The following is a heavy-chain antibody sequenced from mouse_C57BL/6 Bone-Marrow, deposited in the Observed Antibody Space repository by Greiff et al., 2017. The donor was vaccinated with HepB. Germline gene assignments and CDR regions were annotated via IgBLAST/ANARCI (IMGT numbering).Heavy chain of an antibody. CDR2: IDPNSGGT. D-gene: IGHD2-3*01. V-gene: IGHV1-72*01. Sequence: QQSCTASGYTFTSYWMHWVKQRPGRGLEWIGRIDPNSGGTKYNEKFKSKATLTVDKPSSTAYMQLSSLTSEDSAVYYCARRDDGYSLFDYWGQGTTLTVSS. CDR1: GYTFTSYW. J-gene: IGHJ2*01. CDR3: ARRDDGYSLFDY.